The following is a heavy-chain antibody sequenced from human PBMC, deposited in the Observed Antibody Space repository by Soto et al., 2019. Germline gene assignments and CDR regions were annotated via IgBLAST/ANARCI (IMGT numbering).Heavy chain of an antibody. J-gene: IGHJ4*02. Sequence: QLQLQESGSGLVKPSQTLSLTCAVSGGSISSGGYSWSWIRQQPGTGLEWIGYIYHSGSTYYNPSLKRRVTISVDRSKNQFSLKLSSVTAADTAVYYCSRVEGRWLQLDYWGQGTLVTVSS. CDR2: IYHSGST. V-gene: IGHV4-30-2*01. D-gene: IGHD5-18*01. CDR3: SRVEGRWLQLDY. CDR1: GGSISSGGYS.